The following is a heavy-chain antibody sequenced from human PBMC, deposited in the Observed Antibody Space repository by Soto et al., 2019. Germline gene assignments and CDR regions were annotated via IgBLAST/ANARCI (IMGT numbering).Heavy chain of an antibody. Sequence: QVQLQESGPGLVKPSETLSLTCTVPSGSIRTSYWTWIRQFPGKRLEWIAHIHNSGNTNSNPSLKSRVTISMDTSKNQISLRLTSVTAADTAMYYCARVQYTVVTPIEMWGQGTMVTVSS. J-gene: IGHJ3*02. CDR2: IHNSGNT. V-gene: IGHV4-59*01. D-gene: IGHD2-21*02. CDR1: SGSIRTSY. CDR3: ARVQYTVVTPIEM.